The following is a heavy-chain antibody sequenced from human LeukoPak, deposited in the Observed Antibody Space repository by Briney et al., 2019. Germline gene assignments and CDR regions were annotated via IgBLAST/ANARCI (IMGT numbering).Heavy chain of an antibody. CDR3: TLTTFGVVYYFDY. CDR2: ISYDGINQ. Sequence: PGRSLRLSCATSGFTFSSCAMHWVRQGPGKGLEWVALISYDGINQYYADSVKGRFIISRDNSKNTLYLQLNSLRLEDTAVYYCTLTTFGVVYYFDYWGQGTLVTVSS. J-gene: IGHJ4*02. CDR1: GFTFSSCA. D-gene: IGHD1/OR15-1a*01. V-gene: IGHV3-30*04.